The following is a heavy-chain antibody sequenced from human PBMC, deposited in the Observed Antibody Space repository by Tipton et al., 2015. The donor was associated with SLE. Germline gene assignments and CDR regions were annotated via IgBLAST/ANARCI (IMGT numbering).Heavy chain of an antibody. J-gene: IGHJ3*02. CDR3: ARGEIQLLYGAFDI. Sequence: TLSLTCAVYGGSFSGYYWGWIRQPPGKGLEWIGSIYHSGSTYYNPSLKSRVTISVDTSKNQFSLKLSSVTAADTAVYYCARGEIQLLYGAFDIWGQGTMVTVSS. D-gene: IGHD2-2*02. CDR2: IYHSGST. V-gene: IGHV4-38-2*01. CDR1: GGSFSGYY.